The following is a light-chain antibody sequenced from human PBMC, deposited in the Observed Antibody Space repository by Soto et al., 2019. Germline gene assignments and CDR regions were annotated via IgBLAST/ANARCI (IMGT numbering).Light chain of an antibody. J-gene: IGKJ1*01. V-gene: IGKV3-20*01. CDR2: EAY. CDR3: QQFGSAAPWT. CDR1: QKMYSNY. Sequence: EIVLTQSPGTLSLSPGDRAVLSCRASQKMYSNYVAWYQHKPAQAPMIIIYEAYSRATGIPDRVSGTGSGTEFTLTISRLEPEDFGLYYCQQFGSAAPWTFGQGTKVE.